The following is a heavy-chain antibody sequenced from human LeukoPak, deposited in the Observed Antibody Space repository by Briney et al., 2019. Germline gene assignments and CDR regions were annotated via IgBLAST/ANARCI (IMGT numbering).Heavy chain of an antibody. CDR1: DGSFSANY. CDR2: IYPSGAT. J-gene: IGHJ4*02. D-gene: IGHD3-22*01. Sequence: KTSETLSLTCAVSDGSFSANYWSWIRQPPGGGLEWIAEIYPSGATQYNPSLTGRVTISADRSTSQFSLSLSSLTAADTAVYYCAGYQLWFQNDVRGQGTLVTVSS. CDR3: AGYQLWFQNDV. V-gene: IGHV4-34*01.